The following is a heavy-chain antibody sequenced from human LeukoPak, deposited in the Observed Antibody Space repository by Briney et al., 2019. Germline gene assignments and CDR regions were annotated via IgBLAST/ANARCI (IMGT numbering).Heavy chain of an antibody. CDR2: IYYSGTT. CDR1: GGSISGYY. V-gene: IGHV4-59*01. D-gene: IGHD3-9*01. J-gene: IGHJ4*02. CDR3: ARGSSYDILTGYYIGGIYYFDY. Sequence: SETLSLTCTVSGGSISGYYWTWIRQPPGKGLDWIGYIYYSGTTNYNPSLKSRVTISVDTSMNQFSLKLGSVTAADTAVYYCARGSSYDILTGYYIGGIYYFDYWGQGTLVAVSS.